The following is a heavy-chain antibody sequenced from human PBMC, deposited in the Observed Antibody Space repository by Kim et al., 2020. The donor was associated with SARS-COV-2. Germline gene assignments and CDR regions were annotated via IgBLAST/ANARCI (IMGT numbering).Heavy chain of an antibody. V-gene: IGHV4-39*01. Sequence: KSRVTISVDTSKNQFSLKLSSVTAADTAVYYCARHPTHSSGWPRRQAFDIWGQGTMVTVSS. D-gene: IGHD6-19*01. CDR3: ARHPTHSSGWPRRQAFDI. J-gene: IGHJ3*02.